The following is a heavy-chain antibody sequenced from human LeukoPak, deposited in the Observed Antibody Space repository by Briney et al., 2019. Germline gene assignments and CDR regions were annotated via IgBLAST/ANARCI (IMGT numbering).Heavy chain of an antibody. CDR2: LLSMFCPE. CDR3: ARDQGIAAAGTGNWFDP. V-gene: IGHV1-69*13. Sequence: SVKVSRKACGGTFSSYAISWVRQPPGRGREWMGGLLSMFCPEHYTQKFQGRVTITADESTSTAYMELSNLRSEGRAVYYCARDQGIAAAGTGNWFDPWGQGTLVTVSS. J-gene: IGHJ5*02. D-gene: IGHD6-13*01. CDR1: GGTFSSYA.